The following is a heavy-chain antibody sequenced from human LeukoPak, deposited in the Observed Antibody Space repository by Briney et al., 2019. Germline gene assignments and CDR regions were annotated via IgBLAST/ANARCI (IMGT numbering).Heavy chain of an antibody. D-gene: IGHD3-22*01. CDR1: GGSISSSSYY. CDR3: ARDRVEWLLPFNWFDP. CDR2: IYYSGST. Sequence: PSETLSLTCTVSGGSISSSSYYWGWIRQPPGKGLEWIGSIYYSGSTYYNPSLKSRVTISVDTSKNQFSLKLSPATAADTAVYYCARDRVEWLLPFNWFDPWGQGTLVTVSS. J-gene: IGHJ5*02. V-gene: IGHV4-39*07.